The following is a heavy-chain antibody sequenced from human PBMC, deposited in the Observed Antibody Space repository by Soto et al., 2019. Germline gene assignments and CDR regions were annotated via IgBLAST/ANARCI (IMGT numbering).Heavy chain of an antibody. CDR2: IYPDDSDT. J-gene: IGHJ4*02. Sequence: GESLKISCQASGYSFSNFWIAWVRQMPGEGLEWLGIIYPDDSDTRYSPSFLGQVTISADKSIKTTYLQWSSLKASDTAIYFCASSVLVTSTMNYFDLWGQGTLVTVSS. CDR3: ASSVLVTSTMNYFDL. CDR1: GYSFSNFW. D-gene: IGHD2-8*02. V-gene: IGHV5-51*01.